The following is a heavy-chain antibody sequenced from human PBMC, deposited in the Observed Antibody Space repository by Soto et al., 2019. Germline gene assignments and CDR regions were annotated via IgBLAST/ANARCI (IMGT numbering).Heavy chain of an antibody. V-gene: IGHV3-74*01. D-gene: IGHD1-1*01. CDR1: GFTFSMYW. J-gene: IGHJ4*02. Sequence: EVQLVESGGGLVQPGGSLRLSCAASGFTFSMYWMHWVRQVPGKGPEWVSRINDDGISTNYADSVKGRFTISRDNAKNNLYLQMNALGVEDTAVYYCTRGPRSTSTGTGAFWGQGTLVTVSS. CDR2: INDDGIST. CDR3: TRGPRSTSTGTGAF.